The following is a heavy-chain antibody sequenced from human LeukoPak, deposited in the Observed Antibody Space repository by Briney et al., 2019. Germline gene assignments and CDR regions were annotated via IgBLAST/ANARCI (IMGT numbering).Heavy chain of an antibody. CDR1: GYTFTRYA. J-gene: IGHJ4*02. Sequence: ASVKVSCTASGYTFTRYAINWLRQAPGQGLEWMGWINMYTANPAYAQGLTERFVFSLDTSVTTAYLQISNLKTEDTAVYYCARHDNDDDFDYWGQGTLVTVSS. D-gene: IGHD3-16*01. CDR3: ARHDNDDDFDY. V-gene: IGHV7-4-1*02. CDR2: INMYTANP.